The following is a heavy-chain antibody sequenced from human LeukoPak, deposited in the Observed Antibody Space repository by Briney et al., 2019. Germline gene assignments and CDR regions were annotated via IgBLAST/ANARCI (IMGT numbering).Heavy chain of an antibody. D-gene: IGHD1-26*01. CDR1: GFILSNYN. CDR2: ISSSSSTI. Sequence: GGSLRLSCAVSGFILSNYNMNWVRQAPGKGLEWVSYISSSSSTIYYADSVKGRFTISRDNAKNSLYLQMNSLRDEDTAVYYCARDHRVVGVTGGAFDIWGQGTMVTVSS. CDR3: ARDHRVVGVTGGAFDI. V-gene: IGHV3-48*02. J-gene: IGHJ3*02.